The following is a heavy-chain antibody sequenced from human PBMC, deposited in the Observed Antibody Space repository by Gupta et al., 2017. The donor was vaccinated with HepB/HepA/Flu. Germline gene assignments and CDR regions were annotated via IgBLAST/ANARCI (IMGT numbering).Heavy chain of an antibody. J-gene: IGHJ4*02. CDR2: VSSSGHET. V-gene: IGHV3-23*01. D-gene: IGHD6-13*01. CDR1: GFTFSTYA. Sequence: EVQLLESGGGLVQPGRSLRLSCAASGFTFSTYAMTWVRQVPGKGLEWVSSVSSSGHETYYRDSVKGRFTMSRDNSKDTLYLEMNSLRAEDTAVYFCAKDGYSSSWYDIDYWGQGTLVTVSS. CDR3: AKDGYSSSWYDIDY.